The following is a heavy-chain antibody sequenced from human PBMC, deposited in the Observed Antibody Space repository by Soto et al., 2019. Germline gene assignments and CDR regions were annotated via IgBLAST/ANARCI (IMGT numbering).Heavy chain of an antibody. Sequence: EVQLVESGGGLVQPGGSLKLSCAASGFTFSGSAMHWVRKASVKGLEWVGRIRSKANSYATAYAASVKGRFTISRDDSKNTAYLQMNSLKTEDTAVYYCAVAVAGLALDYWGQGTLVTVSS. J-gene: IGHJ4*02. CDR1: GFTFSGSA. V-gene: IGHV3-73*02. D-gene: IGHD6-19*01. CDR3: AVAVAGLALDY. CDR2: IRSKANSYAT.